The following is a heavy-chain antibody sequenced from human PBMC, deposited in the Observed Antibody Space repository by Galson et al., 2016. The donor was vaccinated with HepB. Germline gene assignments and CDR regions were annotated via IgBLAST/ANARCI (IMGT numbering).Heavy chain of an antibody. D-gene: IGHD2-15*01. Sequence: SETLSLTCTVSGGSVSSTTYYWAWIRQPPGKGLEWIGHASYSWTTNYNPSLRSRVTISVDPSKNQFSLRLTSVSDADTAVYYCARSHVGYCGQGTLVTVSS. J-gene: IGHJ4*02. CDR2: ASYSWTT. CDR3: ARSHVGY. CDR1: GGSVSSTTYY. V-gene: IGHV4-61*01.